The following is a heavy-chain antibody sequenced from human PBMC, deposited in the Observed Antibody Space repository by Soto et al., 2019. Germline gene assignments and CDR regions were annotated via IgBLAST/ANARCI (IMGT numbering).Heavy chain of an antibody. Sequence: QLQLQESGPGLVKPSETLSLTCTVSGGSISSSSYYWGWIRQPPGKGLEWIGNVFYSGSTYYKSSLKSRVTISVDTSKSQFSLKLSSVTAADTAVYYCERLTHRSGYSYGYDFWGQGTLVTVSS. CDR3: ERLTHRSGYSYGYDF. CDR2: VFYSGST. CDR1: GGSISSSSYY. D-gene: IGHD5-18*01. V-gene: IGHV4-39*01. J-gene: IGHJ4*02.